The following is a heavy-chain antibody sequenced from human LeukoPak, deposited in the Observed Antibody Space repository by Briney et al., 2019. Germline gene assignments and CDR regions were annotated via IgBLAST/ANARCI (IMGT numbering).Heavy chain of an antibody. CDR3: ARFGTYYGHDY. V-gene: IGHV4-59*01. CDR1: GGSISSYY. Sequence: SETLSLTCTVSGGSISSYYWSWIRQPPGKGLEWIGYIYYSGSTNYNPSLKSRVTISVDTSKNQFSLKLSSVTAADTAVYYCARFGTYYGHDYWGQGTLVTVSS. CDR2: IYYSGST. D-gene: IGHD3-10*01. J-gene: IGHJ4*02.